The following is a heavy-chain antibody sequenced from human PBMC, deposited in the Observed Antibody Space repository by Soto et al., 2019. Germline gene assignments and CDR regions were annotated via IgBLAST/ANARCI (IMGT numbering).Heavy chain of an antibody. D-gene: IGHD3-22*01. CDR2: IYNSGST. V-gene: IGHV4-59*01. CDR1: GGSISSYY. Sequence: PSETLSLTCSVSGGSISSYYWSWIRQPPGKGLEWIGYIYNSGSTNANPSLKSRVTISVDTSKNQFSLKLSSVTAADTAVYYCATVVVPTATRARELNCFDPWGQGILVTVSS. CDR3: ATVVVPTATRARELNCFDP. J-gene: IGHJ5*02.